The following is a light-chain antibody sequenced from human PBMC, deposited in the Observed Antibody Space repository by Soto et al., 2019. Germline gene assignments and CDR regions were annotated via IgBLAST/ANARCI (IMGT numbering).Light chain of an antibody. CDR1: SSDVGSYNL. CDR3: CSYAGSSTWV. CDR2: EVS. J-gene: IGLJ1*01. V-gene: IGLV2-23*02. Sequence: QSVLTQPASVSGSPGQSITISCTGTSSDVGSYNLVSWYQQHPGKAHKLMIYEVSKRPSGVSNRFSGSKSGNTASLTISGLQAEDEADYYCCSYAGSSTWVFGTGTKVTVL.